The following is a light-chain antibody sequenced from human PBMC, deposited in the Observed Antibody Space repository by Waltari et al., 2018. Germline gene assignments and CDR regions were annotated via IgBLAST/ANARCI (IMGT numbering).Light chain of an antibody. Sequence: QSALTQPPSASESHGQSVTISRTGTSSDVGGSNYFSGDQQHPGKAPKLMIYAVSKRPSGVPDRFSGSKSGNTASLTVSGLQAEDEADYYCSSYAGSNTVVFGGGTKLTVL. J-gene: IGLJ2*01. CDR2: AVS. CDR1: SSDVGGSNY. V-gene: IGLV2-8*01. CDR3: SSYAGSNTVV.